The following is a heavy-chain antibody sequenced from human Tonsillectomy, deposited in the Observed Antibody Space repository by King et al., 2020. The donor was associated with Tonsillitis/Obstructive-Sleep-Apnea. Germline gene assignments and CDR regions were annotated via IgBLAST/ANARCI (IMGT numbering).Heavy chain of an antibody. CDR1: GDSISYSGAY. J-gene: IGHJ2*01. D-gene: IGHD3-10*01. Sequence: QLQESGPGLVKPSETLSLRYSVSGDSISYSGAYWGWIRQAPGKGLEWIGSVYINGYTYYSPSLKSRVAISIDTSNNHFSLRLTSVTAADTAVYYCARAGLGAGTGYFDPWGRGTLNTVSS. V-gene: IGHV4-39*02. CDR2: VYINGYT. CDR3: ARAGLGAGTGYFDP.